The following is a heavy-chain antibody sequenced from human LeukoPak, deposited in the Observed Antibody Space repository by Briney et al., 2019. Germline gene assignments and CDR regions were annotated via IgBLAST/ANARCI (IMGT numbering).Heavy chain of an antibody. V-gene: IGHV4-59*01. CDR2: IYHSGNT. D-gene: IGHD3-10*01. CDR3: ARDKDGRRGGWFDP. J-gene: IGHJ5*02. Sequence: PSETPSLTCTVSSGSISSYYWSWIRQPPGKGLEWIGYIYHSGNTNYNPSLKSRVTISLDTSKNQFSLKLTSVTAADTAVYYCARDKDGRRGGWFDPWGQGTLVTVSS. CDR1: SGSISSYY.